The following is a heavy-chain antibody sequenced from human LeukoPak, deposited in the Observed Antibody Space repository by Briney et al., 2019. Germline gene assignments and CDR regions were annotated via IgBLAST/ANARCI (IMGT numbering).Heavy chain of an antibody. CDR1: GFNFNKYD. CDR3: AKGGWLDD. Sequence: GGSLRLSCAAFGFNFNKYDMTWARQAPGKGLEWVSTITGRSDKTYYTDSVKGRFVTSRDNSKDTLYLQMNSLRAEDTALYYCAKGGWLDDLGQGALVTVSS. J-gene: IGHJ4*02. CDR2: ITGRSDKT. V-gene: IGHV3-23*01. D-gene: IGHD6-19*01.